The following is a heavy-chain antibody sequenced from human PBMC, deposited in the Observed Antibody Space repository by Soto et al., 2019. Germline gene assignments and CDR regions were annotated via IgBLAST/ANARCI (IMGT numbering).Heavy chain of an antibody. CDR3: SGDMIRGVLASKY. J-gene: IGHJ4*02. D-gene: IGHD3-10*01. V-gene: IGHV4-39*02. Sequence: PSETLSLTCTVSGGSINSTSYYWGWIRQLPGKGLEWIGSIHYSGSTYYNPSLRSRVTLSVDTSNNQFSLRLSSVTAADTAVYYCSGDMIRGVLASKYWGQGTLVTVSS. CDR2: IHYSGST. CDR1: GGSINSTSYY.